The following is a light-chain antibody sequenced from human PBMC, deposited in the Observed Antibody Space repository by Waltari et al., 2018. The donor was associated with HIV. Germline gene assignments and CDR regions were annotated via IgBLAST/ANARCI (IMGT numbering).Light chain of an antibody. CDR2: EVI. J-gene: IGLJ1*01. CDR1: SSDIGSYNY. CDR3: SSYAGSNDPV. V-gene: IGLV2-8*01. Sequence: QSALTQPPSASGSPGQSVTISCTGTSSDIGSYNYVSWYQQHPGKAPKLMIYEVIKWPSGVPDRFSGSKSGNTASLTVSGLQTEDEADYYCSSYAGSNDPVFGGGTKVTVL.